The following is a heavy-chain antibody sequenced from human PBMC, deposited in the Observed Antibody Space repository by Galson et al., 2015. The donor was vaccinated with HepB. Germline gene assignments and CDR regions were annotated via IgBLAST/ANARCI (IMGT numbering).Heavy chain of an antibody. D-gene: IGHD3-3*02. CDR3: TTVWEHFWSGYSGY. V-gene: IGHV3-7*03. CDR1: GFTFSSYW. J-gene: IGHJ4*02. CDR2: IKQDGSEK. Sequence: SLRLSCAASGFTFSSYWMSWVRQAPGKGLEWVANIKQDGSEKYYVDSVKGRFTISRDNAKNSLYLQMNSLKTEDTAVYYCTTVWEHFWSGYSGYWGQGTLVTVSS.